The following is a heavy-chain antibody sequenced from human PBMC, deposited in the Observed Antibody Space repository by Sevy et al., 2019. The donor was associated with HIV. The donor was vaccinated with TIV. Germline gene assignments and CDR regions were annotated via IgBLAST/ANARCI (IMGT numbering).Heavy chain of an antibody. V-gene: IGHV4-34*01. CDR2: INHSGST. Sequence: SETLSLTCSVYGGSFGGYYWSWIRQPPGKGLEWIGEINHSGSTNYNPSLKSRVTISVDTSKNQFSLKLSSVTAADTAVYYCARGENQDYWGQGTLVTVSS. CDR1: GGSFGGYY. D-gene: IGHD2-2*01. CDR3: ARGENQDY. J-gene: IGHJ4*02.